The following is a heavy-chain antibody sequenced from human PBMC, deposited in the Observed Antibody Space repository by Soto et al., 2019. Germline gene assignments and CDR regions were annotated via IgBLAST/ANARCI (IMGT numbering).Heavy chain of an antibody. CDR2: IDYSGTA. CDR1: YGSISASKLF. CDR3: ARTTGRHLDF. J-gene: IGHJ4*02. D-gene: IGHD4-4*01. Sequence: SETLSLTFTVSYGSISASKLFWGWVRQPPGKGLEWIGSIDYSGTAYFNPSLGTRVTFPVDTSKNQFSLTLYSVTAADTAVYYCARTTGRHLDFWGQGILVTVS. V-gene: IGHV4-39*01.